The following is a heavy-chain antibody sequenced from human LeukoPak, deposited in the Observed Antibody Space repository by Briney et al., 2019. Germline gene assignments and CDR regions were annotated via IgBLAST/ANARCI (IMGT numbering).Heavy chain of an antibody. CDR1: GYMFTSYW. D-gene: IGHD6-13*01. CDR3: ASSKSSSWYPFYFDF. Sequence: GESLKISCKGSGYMFTSYWIGWVRQMPGKGLEWMGIIYPGDSDTRYSPSFQGQVTISADKSFSTAYLQWSSLKASDTAIYYCASSKSSSWYPFYFDFWGQGTLVTVSS. J-gene: IGHJ4*02. CDR2: IYPGDSDT. V-gene: IGHV5-51*01.